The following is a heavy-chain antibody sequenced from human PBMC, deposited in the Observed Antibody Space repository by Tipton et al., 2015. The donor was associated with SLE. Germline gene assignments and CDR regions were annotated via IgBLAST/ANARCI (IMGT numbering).Heavy chain of an antibody. Sequence: QVQLVQSGGEVKNPGASVKVSCKAFGYTFSNYGVSWVRQAPGQGFEWMGWISVYDGHTNYAQNFQGRVTMTADTSTSTAYMELRSLRSDDTAMYYCARYEMTTMYYCDYWGQGTLLTVSS. J-gene: IGHJ4*02. CDR3: ARYEMTTMYYCDY. D-gene: IGHD5-24*01. V-gene: IGHV1-18*01. CDR2: ISVYDGHT. CDR1: GYTFSNYG.